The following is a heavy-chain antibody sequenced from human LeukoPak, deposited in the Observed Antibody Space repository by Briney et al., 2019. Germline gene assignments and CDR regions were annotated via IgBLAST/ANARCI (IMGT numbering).Heavy chain of an antibody. D-gene: IGHD3-22*01. CDR3: ARAVYYYDSIGYREDY. V-gene: IGHV3-23*01. Sequence: PGGSLRLSCAASGFTFSSYAMSCVRQAPGKGLEWVSASSGSGGSTYYADSVKARFTISRDNSKNTLYLLMNSLRAEDTAGYYCARAVYYYDSIGYREDYWGQGTLVTVSS. J-gene: IGHJ4*02. CDR2: SSGSGGST. CDR1: GFTFSSYA.